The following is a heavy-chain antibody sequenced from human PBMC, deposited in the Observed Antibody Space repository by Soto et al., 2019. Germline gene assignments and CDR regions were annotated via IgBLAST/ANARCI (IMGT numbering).Heavy chain of an antibody. D-gene: IGHD3-9*01. CDR3: ASLGAVLTGYDSFDM. V-gene: IGHV5-51*01. CDR1: GYDFTKNW. J-gene: IGHJ3*02. CDR2: IYPDDSDT. Sequence: GESLKIYCKGSGYDFTKNWIGWVRQMSGEGLEWMGIIYPDDSDTRYSPSFEGQVTMSADKSISTVYLQWNSLKASDTAMYYCASLGAVLTGYDSFDMWGQGTMVTVSS.